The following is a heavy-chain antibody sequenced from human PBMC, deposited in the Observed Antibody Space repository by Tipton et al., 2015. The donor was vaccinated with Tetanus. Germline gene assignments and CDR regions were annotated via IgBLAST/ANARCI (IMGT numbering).Heavy chain of an antibody. Sequence: SLRLSCAASGFTFTDYAMTWVRQAPGKGLEWVSTILSVGTTYYADSVKGRFTISRDNSENTVFLQMSSLRAEDTAVYYCARGRLGRDYGMDVWGQGTTVTVSS. CDR3: ARGRLGRDYGMDV. V-gene: IGHV3-23*01. D-gene: IGHD7-27*01. CDR1: GFTFTDYA. J-gene: IGHJ6*02. CDR2: ILSVGTT.